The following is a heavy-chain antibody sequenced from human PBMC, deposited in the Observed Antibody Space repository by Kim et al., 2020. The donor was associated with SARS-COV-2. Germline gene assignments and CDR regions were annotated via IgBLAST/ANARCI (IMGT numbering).Heavy chain of an antibody. CDR2: IYYSGST. Sequence: SETLSLTCTVSGGSISSSSYYWGWIRQPPGKGLEWIGSIYYSGSTYYNPSLKSRVTISVDTSKNQFSLKLSSVTAADTAVYYCARGVGATSDWFDPWGQGTLVTVSS. CDR1: GGSISSSSYY. CDR3: ARGVGATSDWFDP. V-gene: IGHV4-39*07. J-gene: IGHJ5*02. D-gene: IGHD1-26*01.